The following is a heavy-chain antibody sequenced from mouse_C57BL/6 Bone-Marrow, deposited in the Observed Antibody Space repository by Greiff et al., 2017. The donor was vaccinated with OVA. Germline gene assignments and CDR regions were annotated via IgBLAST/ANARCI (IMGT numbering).Heavy chain of an antibody. CDR1: GYTFTRYG. D-gene: IGHD1-1*01. CDR3: ARLGGSPFAY. CDR2: IYPRSGNT. Sequence: VKLVESGAELARPGASVKLSCKASGYTFTRYGLRWVPPRPGQGLDLIGEIYPRSGNTYYNEKFKGKATLTEDKSSSTAYMELRSLTSEDSAVYFCARLGGSPFAYWGQGTLVTVSA. J-gene: IGHJ3*01. V-gene: IGHV1-81*01.